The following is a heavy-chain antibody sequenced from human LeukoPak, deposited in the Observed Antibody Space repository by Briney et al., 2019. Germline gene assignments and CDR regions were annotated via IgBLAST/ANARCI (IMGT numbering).Heavy chain of an antibody. Sequence: ASVKVSCKASGYTFTTNGVSWVRQAPGQGLEWMGCISTHNGDTNYAQKVQGRVTMTTDTSTNTAYMELRSLRSDDTAVYYCARGGFYYDSSGYLESFDYWGQGTLVTVSS. CDR1: GYTFTTNG. CDR2: ISTHNGDT. J-gene: IGHJ4*02. CDR3: ARGGFYYDSSGYLESFDY. D-gene: IGHD3-22*01. V-gene: IGHV1-18*01.